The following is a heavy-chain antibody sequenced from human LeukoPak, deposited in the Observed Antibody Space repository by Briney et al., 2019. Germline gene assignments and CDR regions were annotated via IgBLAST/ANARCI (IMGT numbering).Heavy chain of an antibody. CDR1: GGSISSYY. D-gene: IGHD3-3*01. CDR3: ARDVGYDFWSGYYSSYGMDV. J-gene: IGHJ6*02. Sequence: SETLSLTCTVSGGSISSYYWSWIRQPAGKGLEWIGRIYTSGSTNYNPSLKSRVTMPVDTSKNQFSLKLSSVTAADTAVYYCARDVGYDFWSGYYSSYGMDVWGQGTTVTVSS. V-gene: IGHV4-4*07. CDR2: IYTSGST.